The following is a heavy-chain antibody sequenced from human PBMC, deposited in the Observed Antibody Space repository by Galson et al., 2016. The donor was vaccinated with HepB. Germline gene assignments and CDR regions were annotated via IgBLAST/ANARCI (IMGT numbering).Heavy chain of an antibody. CDR1: GGSIGSDVW. CDR3: ATAPGITVAGIYFFDY. V-gene: IGHV4-4*02. D-gene: IGHD6-19*01. Sequence: SETLSLTCAVSGGSIGSDVWWSWVRQPPGKGLEWIGEIYYTGSTNYNPSLKSRVTISVDKSKNQVSLSLASVTAADTAVYYCATAPGITVAGIYFFDYWGQGILVTVSS. J-gene: IGHJ4*02. CDR2: IYYTGST.